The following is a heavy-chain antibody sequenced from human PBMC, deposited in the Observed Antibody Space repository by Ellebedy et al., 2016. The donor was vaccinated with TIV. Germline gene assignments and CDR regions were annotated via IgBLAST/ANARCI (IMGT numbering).Heavy chain of an antibody. CDR3: ARAMDV. Sequence: GGSLRLSCAASGFTFNSYWMSWVRQAPGKGLEWVANINQDGREKYYVDSVKGRFTISRDNAKNSLYLQMNSLRAEDTAVYYCARAMDVWGQGTTVTVSS. CDR1: GFTFNSYW. CDR2: INQDGREK. J-gene: IGHJ6*02. V-gene: IGHV3-7*03.